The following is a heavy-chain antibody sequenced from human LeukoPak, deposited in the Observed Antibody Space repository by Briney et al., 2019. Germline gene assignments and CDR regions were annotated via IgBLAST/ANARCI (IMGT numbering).Heavy chain of an antibody. V-gene: IGHV1-69*13. J-gene: IGHJ6*03. CDR2: IIPIFGTA. D-gene: IGHD4-17*01. CDR1: GGTFSSYA. Sequence: GASVKVSCKASGGTFSSYAISWVRQAPGQGLEWMGGIIPIFGTANYAQKFQGRVTITADESTSTAYMELSSLRSEDTAVDYCARVATVTTFGHYMDVWGKGTTVTISS. CDR3: ARVATVTTFGHYMDV.